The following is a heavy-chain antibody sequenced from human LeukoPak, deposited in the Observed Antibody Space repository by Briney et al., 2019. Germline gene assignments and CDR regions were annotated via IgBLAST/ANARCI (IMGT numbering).Heavy chain of an antibody. V-gene: IGHV1-69*05. CDR2: IIPIFGTA. D-gene: IGHD5-24*01. Sequence: ASVKVSCKASGGTVSSYAISWVRQAPGQGLEWMGGIIPIFGTANYAQKFQGRVRITTEESTRTAYMELSSLRSEDTAVYYCARGLYRDGYNPAGYWGQGTLVTVSS. J-gene: IGHJ4*02. CDR3: ARGLYRDGYNPAGY. CDR1: GGTVSSYA.